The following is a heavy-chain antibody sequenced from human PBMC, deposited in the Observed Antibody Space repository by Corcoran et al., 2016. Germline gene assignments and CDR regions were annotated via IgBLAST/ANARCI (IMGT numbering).Heavy chain of an antibody. CDR2: IKSKTDGGTT. D-gene: IGHD3-9*01. CDR1: GFTFSNAW. CDR3: TTDTYYDIVTGYPTLWYYYYGMDV. Sequence: EVQLVESGGGLVKPGGSLRLSCAASGFTFSNAWMNWVRQAPGKGLEWVGRIKSKTDGGTTDYAAPVKGRFTISRDDSKNTLYLQMNSLKTEDTAVYYCTTDTYYDIVTGYPTLWYYYYGMDVWGQGTTVTVSS. V-gene: IGHV3-15*07. J-gene: IGHJ6*02.